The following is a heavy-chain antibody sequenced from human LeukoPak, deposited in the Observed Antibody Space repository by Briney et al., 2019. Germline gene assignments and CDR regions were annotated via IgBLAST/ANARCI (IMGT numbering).Heavy chain of an antibody. D-gene: IGHD3-9*01. J-gene: IGHJ3*02. CDR1: GYTLTSYG. V-gene: IGHV1-18*01. CDR2: ISAYNGNT. Sequence: ASVKVSCKASGYTLTSYGISWVRQAPGQGLEWMGWISAYNGNTNYAQKLQGRVTMTTDTSTSTAYMELRSLRSDDTAVYYCARVPSGPFLTGYYGGAFDIWGQGTMVTVSS. CDR3: ARVPSGPFLTGYYGGAFDI.